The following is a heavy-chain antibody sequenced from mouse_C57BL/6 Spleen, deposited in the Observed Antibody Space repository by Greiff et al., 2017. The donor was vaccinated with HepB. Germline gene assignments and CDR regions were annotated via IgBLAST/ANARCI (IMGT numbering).Heavy chain of an antibody. V-gene: IGHV10-1*01. J-gene: IGHJ3*01. CDR1: GFSLNTYA. D-gene: IGHD2-1*01. CDR3: VRSLLS. CDR2: IRSKSNNYAT. Sequence: EVQLVESGGGLVQPKGSLKLSCAASGFSLNTYAMNWVRQAPGKGLEWVARIRSKSNNYATSYADSVKDSFTISRDDSESMLYMQMNNLKTEDTAMYSCVRSLLSCGQGTLVTVSA.